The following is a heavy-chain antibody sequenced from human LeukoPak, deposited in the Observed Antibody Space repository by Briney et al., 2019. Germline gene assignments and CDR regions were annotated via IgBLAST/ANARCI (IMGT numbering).Heavy chain of an antibody. D-gene: IGHD2/OR15-2a*01. CDR1: GDSVSTNSAA. CDR2: TFYRSNWYN. V-gene: IGHV6-1*01. CDR3: ARGSFYTFDI. J-gene: IGHJ3*02. Sequence: SQTLSLTCAISGDSVSTNSAAWNWIRQSPSRGLEWLGRTFYRSNWYNDYAPSVKSRITVNPDTSKNQFSLQLNSVTPEDTAVYYCARGSFYTFDIWGQGTMVTVSS.